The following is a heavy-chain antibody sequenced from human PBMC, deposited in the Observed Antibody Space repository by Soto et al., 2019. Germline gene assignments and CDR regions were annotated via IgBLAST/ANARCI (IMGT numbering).Heavy chain of an antibody. CDR2: IIPILGIA. V-gene: IGHV1-69*02. D-gene: IGHD6-13*01. CDR1: GGTFTSYT. J-gene: IGHJ4*02. Sequence: ASVKVSCKASGGTFTSYTINWVRQAPGQGLEWMGRIIPILGIANYAQKFQGRVTITADKSTSTAYMELSSLRSEDTAVYYCARGREAAAGTTSFDYWGQGTLVTVSS. CDR3: ARGREAAAGTTSFDY.